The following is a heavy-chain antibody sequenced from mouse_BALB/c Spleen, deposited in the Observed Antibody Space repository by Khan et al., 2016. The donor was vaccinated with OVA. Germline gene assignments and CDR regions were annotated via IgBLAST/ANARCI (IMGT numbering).Heavy chain of an antibody. V-gene: IGHV4-1*02. CDR2: INPDSSTI. D-gene: IGHD2-12*01. CDR3: ARELRRNYYAMDY. J-gene: IGHJ4*01. CDR1: GFDFSRYW. Sequence: EVKLLESGGGLVQPGGSLKLSCAASGFDFSRYWMSWVRQAPGKGLEWIGEINPDSSTINYTPSLKDKFIISRDNAKHTLFLLMSKVRSEDTDLYYCARELRRNYYAMDYWGQGTSVTVSS.